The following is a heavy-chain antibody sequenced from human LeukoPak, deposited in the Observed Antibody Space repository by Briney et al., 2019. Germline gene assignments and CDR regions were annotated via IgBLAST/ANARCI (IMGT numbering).Heavy chain of an antibody. CDR2: FDPEDGET. J-gene: IGHJ4*02. CDR3: AREGGSYLFDY. CDR1: GYTLTELS. D-gene: IGHD1-26*01. V-gene: IGHV1-24*01. Sequence: ASVKVSCKVSGYTLTELSMHWVRQAPGKGLEWMGGFDPEDGETIYAQKFQGRVTMTRDMSTSTVYMELSSLRSEDTVVYYCAREGGSYLFDYWGQGTLVTVSS.